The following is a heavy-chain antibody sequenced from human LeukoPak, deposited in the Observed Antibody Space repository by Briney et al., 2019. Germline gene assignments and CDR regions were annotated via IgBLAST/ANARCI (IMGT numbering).Heavy chain of an antibody. V-gene: IGHV3-30*18. CDR3: AKGIRGGSRAFDI. CDR2: ISYDGSNK. Sequence: GRSLRLSCAASGFTFSSYGMHWVRQAPGKGLEWVAVISYDGSNKYYADSVKGRFTISRDNSKNTLYLQMNSLRAEDTAVYYCAKGIRGGSRAFDIWGQGTMVTVSS. D-gene: IGHD2-15*01. CDR1: GFTFSSYG. J-gene: IGHJ3*02.